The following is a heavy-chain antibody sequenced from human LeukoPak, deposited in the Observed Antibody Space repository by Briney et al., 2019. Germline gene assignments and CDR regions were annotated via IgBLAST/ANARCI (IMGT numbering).Heavy chain of an antibody. CDR3: ARVGDCSSTSCYGNFDY. CDR2: ISGSAGST. D-gene: IGHD2-2*01. Sequence: PGGSLRLSCAASGFTFSSYAMSWVRQAPGKGLEWVSRISGSAGSTYYADSVKGRFTISRDNAKNSLYLQLNSLRAEDTAVYYCARVGDCSSTSCYGNFDYWGQGTLVTVSS. J-gene: IGHJ4*02. CDR1: GFTFSSYA. V-gene: IGHV3-23*01.